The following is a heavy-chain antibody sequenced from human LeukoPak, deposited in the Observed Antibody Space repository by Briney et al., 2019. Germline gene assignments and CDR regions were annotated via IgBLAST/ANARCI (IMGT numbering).Heavy chain of an antibody. J-gene: IGHJ4*02. V-gene: IGHV3-23*01. CDR1: GFTFSSYA. D-gene: IGHD3-22*01. CDR3: AKEADTIIVLKRYLDY. Sequence: PGGSLRLSCAASGFTFSSYAMNWVRQAPGKGLGWVSAISGSGGGTYYSDSVKGRFTISRDNSENTLYLQMNSLRAEDTAVYYCAKEADTIIVLKRYLDYWGQGTLVTVSS. CDR2: ISGSGGGT.